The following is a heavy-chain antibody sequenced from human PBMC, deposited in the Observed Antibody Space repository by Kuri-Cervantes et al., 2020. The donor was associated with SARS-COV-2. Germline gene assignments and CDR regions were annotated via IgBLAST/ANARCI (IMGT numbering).Heavy chain of an antibody. J-gene: IGHJ4*02. CDR3: ATYGGERIAVAG. V-gene: IGHV1-46*03. CDR1: GYIFNIYY. D-gene: IGHD6-19*01. CDR2: INPSGDST. Sequence: ASVKVSCKASGYIFNIYYMHWVRQAPGQGLEWMGIINPSGDSTTYAQKFQGRVTITADKSTSTAYMELSSLRSEDTAVYYCATYGGERIAVAGWGQGTLVTVSS.